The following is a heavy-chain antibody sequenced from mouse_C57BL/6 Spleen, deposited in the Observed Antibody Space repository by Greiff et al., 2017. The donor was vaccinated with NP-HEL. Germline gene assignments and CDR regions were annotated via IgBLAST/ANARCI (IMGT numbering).Heavy chain of an antibody. CDR3: ARYDYYGSSRYWYFDV. CDR1: GFTFSDYG. V-gene: IGHV5-17*01. J-gene: IGHJ1*03. Sequence: EVQGVESGGGLVKPGGSLKLSCAASGFTFSDYGMHWVRQAPEKGLEWVAYISSGSSTIYYADTVKGRFTISRDNAKNTLFLQMTSLRSEDTAMYYCARYDYYGSSRYWYFDVWGTGTTVTVSS. CDR2: ISSGSSTI. D-gene: IGHD1-1*01.